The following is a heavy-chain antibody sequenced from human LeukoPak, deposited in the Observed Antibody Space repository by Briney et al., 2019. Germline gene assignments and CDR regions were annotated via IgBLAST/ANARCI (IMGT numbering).Heavy chain of an antibody. Sequence: ASVKVSCKASGYTFTVYYMHRVRQAPGQGLEWMGWINPNSGGTNYAQKFQGRVTMTRDTSISTAYMELSRLRSDDTAVYYCARDGFYCSSTSCPNQGWFDPWGQGTLVTVSS. CDR2: INPNSGGT. V-gene: IGHV1-2*02. D-gene: IGHD2-2*01. J-gene: IGHJ5*02. CDR1: GYTFTVYY. CDR3: ARDGFYCSSTSCPNQGWFDP.